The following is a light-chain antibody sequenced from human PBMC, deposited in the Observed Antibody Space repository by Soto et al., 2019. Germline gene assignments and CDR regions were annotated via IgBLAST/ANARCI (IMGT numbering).Light chain of an antibody. V-gene: IGLV2-11*01. CDR3: CSYAGSYTWV. Sequence: QSALTQPRSVSGSPGQSVTISCTGTSSDVGGYNYVSWYQQHPGKAPKLMIYDVSKRPSGVPDRFSGAKSGNTDSLTISGLQAEDEADYYCCSYAGSYTWVFGGGTKVTGL. CDR2: DVS. J-gene: IGLJ3*02. CDR1: SSDVGGYNY.